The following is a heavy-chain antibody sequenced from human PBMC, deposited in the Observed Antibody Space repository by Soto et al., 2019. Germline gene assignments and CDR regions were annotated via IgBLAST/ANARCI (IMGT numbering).Heavy chain of an antibody. CDR3: AREGASGSLIGY. Sequence: QVQLVQSGAEVKKPGSSVKVSCKASGGTFSSYAISWVRQAPGQGLEWMGGIIPIFGTANYAQKLQGRVTITAEESTRTAYMELSSLRTEDTAVYYCAREGASGSLIGYRGQGTLVSVSS. CDR2: IIPIFGTA. CDR1: GGTFSSYA. V-gene: IGHV1-69*01. J-gene: IGHJ4*02. D-gene: IGHD3-22*01.